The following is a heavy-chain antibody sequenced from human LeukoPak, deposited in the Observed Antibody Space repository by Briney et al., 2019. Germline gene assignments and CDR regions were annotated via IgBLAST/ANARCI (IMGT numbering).Heavy chain of an antibody. CDR2: IYTSGST. D-gene: IGHD3-16*02. CDR1: GGSISSYY. Sequence: SETLSLTCTVSGGSISSYYWSWIRQPPGKGLEWIGYIYTSGSTNYNPSLKSRVTISVDTSKNQFSLKLSSVTAADTAVYYCARHIGGGIEDMDVWGKGTKVTVSS. J-gene: IGHJ6*03. CDR3: ARHIGGGIEDMDV. V-gene: IGHV4-4*09.